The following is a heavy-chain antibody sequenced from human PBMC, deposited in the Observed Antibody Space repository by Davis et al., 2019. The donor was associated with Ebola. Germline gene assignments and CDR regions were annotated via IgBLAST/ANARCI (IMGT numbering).Heavy chain of an antibody. CDR3: ARGAAQYYYDSSGYYTIYYFDY. CDR2: INHSGST. V-gene: IGHV4-34*01. J-gene: IGHJ4*02. CDR1: GGSFSGYY. Sequence: SETLSLTCAVYGGSFSGYYWSWIRQPPGKGLEWIGEINHSGSTNYTPSLKSRVTISVDTSKNQFSLKLSSVTAADTAVYYCARGAAQYYYDSSGYYTIYYFDYWGQGTLVTVSS. D-gene: IGHD3-22*01.